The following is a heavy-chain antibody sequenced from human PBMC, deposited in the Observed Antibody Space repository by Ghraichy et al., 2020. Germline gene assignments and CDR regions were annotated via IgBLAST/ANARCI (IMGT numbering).Heavy chain of an antibody. D-gene: IGHD3-9*01. J-gene: IGHJ4*02. CDR1: GGSISSYY. CDR2: SYYSWST. CDR3: ARLSVGFDYADY. V-gene: IGHV4-59*01. Sequence: SETLSLTCTVSGGSISSYYWSWIRQPPGKGLELIGYSYYSWSTNSNSSLKSQVTISVDTSKNQFSLKLSSVTAADTDVYYCARLSVGFDYADYRGQGTLVTVSS.